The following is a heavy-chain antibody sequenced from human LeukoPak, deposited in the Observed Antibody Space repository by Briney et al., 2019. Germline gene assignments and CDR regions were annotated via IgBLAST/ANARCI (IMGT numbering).Heavy chain of an antibody. CDR3: ARALGQQLLR. V-gene: IGHV4-39*07. J-gene: IGHJ4*02. D-gene: IGHD2-15*01. CDR1: GGSISSSSYY. CDR2: IYYSRST. Sequence: SETLSLTCTVSGGSISSSSYYWGWIRQPPGKGLEWIGSIYYSRSTYYNPSLKSRLTISVDTSKNQFSLKLSPVTAADTAVYYCARALGQQLLRWGQETLVTVSS.